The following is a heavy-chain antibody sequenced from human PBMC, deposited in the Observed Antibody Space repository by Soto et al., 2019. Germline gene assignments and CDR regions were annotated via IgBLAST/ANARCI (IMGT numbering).Heavy chain of an antibody. J-gene: IGHJ6*03. D-gene: IGHD2-15*01. CDR1: GGTFSSYT. Sequence: QVQLVQSGAEVKKPGSSVKVSCKASGGTFSSYTISWVRQAPGQGLEWMGRIIPILGIANYAQKFQGRVTITADKSTSTAYMELSSLRSEDTAVYYCARDRSGGSPLNYYYYYYYMDVWGKGTTVTVSS. CDR2: IIPILGIA. V-gene: IGHV1-69*08. CDR3: ARDRSGGSPLNYYYYYYYMDV.